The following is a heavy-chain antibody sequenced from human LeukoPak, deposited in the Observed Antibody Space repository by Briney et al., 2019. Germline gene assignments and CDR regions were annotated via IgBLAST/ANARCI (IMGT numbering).Heavy chain of an antibody. J-gene: IGHJ4*02. Sequence: PSETLSLTCTVSGGSISSGDYYWSWIRQAPGKGLEWVSAISGSGGSTYYADSVKGRFTISRDNSKNTLYLQMNSLRAEDTAVYYCAKDFRISRLGLWFGESPDPYFDYWGQGTLVTVSS. CDR2: ISGSGGST. CDR1: GGSISSGDYY. V-gene: IGHV3-23*01. D-gene: IGHD3-10*01. CDR3: AKDFRISRLGLWFGESPDPYFDY.